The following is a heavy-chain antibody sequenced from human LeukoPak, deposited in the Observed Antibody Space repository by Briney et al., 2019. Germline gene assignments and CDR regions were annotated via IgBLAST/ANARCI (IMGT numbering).Heavy chain of an antibody. CDR3: ARATHSSWYYFDY. D-gene: IGHD6-13*01. Sequence: SETLSLTCAVFGGSFSGYYWIWIRQPLGKGLEWIGEINHSGSTNYNPSLKSRVTISVDTSKNQFSLKLSSVTAADTAVYYCARATHSSWYYFDYWGQGTLVTVSS. CDR1: GGSFSGYY. V-gene: IGHV4-34*01. J-gene: IGHJ4*02. CDR2: INHSGST.